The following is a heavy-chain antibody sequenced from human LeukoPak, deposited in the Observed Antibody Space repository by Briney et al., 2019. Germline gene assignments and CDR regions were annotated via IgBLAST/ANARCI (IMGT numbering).Heavy chain of an antibody. J-gene: IGHJ5*02. CDR2: IYYSGST. CDR1: GGSVSSSDYY. CDR3: ARRGGYNSRFDP. Sequence: SETLSLTCTVSGGSVSSSDYYWGWIRQPPGKGLEWIGNIYYSGSTYYNPSLKGRVTISVDTSKNQFSLNLSSVTAADTAVYYCARRGGYNSRFDPWGQGTLVTVSS. D-gene: IGHD5-24*01. V-gene: IGHV4-39*01.